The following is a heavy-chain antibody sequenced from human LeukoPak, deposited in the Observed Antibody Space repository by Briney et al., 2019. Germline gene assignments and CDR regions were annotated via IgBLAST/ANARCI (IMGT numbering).Heavy chain of an antibody. CDR1: GGSISSGSYY. CDR2: IYTSGST. Sequence: SETLSLTCTVSGGSISSGSYYWSWIRQPAGKGLERIGRIYTSGSTNYNHSLKSRVTISVDTSKNQFSLKLSSVTAADTAVYYCARYHTAMVKGASNWFDPWRQGTLVTVSS. D-gene: IGHD5-18*01. J-gene: IGHJ5*02. V-gene: IGHV4-61*02. CDR3: ARYHTAMVKGASNWFDP.